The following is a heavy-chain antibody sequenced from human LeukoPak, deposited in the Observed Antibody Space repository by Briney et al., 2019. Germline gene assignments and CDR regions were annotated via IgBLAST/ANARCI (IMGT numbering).Heavy chain of an antibody. Sequence: GGSLRLSCAASGFTFSSYGMHWVRQSPGKGLEWVAVIWGDGSNKYYADSVKGRYTISRDNSKNTLYLQMNSLRADDTAVYYCARGSGGYYNWFDPWGQGTLVTVSS. CDR1: GFTFSSYG. CDR2: IWGDGSNK. J-gene: IGHJ5*02. CDR3: ARGSGGYYNWFDP. D-gene: IGHD2-21*01. V-gene: IGHV3-33*01.